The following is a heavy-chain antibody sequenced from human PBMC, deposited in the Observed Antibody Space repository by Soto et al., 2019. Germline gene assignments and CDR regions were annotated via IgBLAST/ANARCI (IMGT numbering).Heavy chain of an antibody. D-gene: IGHD5-12*01. CDR1: GASITYGGYS. J-gene: IGHJ4*02. CDR3: ARGGGYDPFDY. CDR2: ISHLEST. Sequence: PSETLSLTCTLSGASITYGGYSWSWIRQPPEKDLEWLGYISHLESTFYNPSFQSRLTLSIDRSKNQFSLKLASMTAADTAVYYCARGGGYDPFDYWGQGTLVTVSS. V-gene: IGHV4-30-2*01.